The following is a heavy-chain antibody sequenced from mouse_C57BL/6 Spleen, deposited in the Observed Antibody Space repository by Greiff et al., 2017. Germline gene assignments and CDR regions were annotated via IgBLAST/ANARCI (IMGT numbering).Heavy chain of an antibody. CDR1: GFNIQDYY. CDR2: IDPEDGDT. J-gene: IGHJ4*01. CDR3: TTCSIRRRDVDY. V-gene: IGHV14-1*01. Sequence: EVQLQQSGAELVRPGASVKLSCTASGFNIQDYYMHWVKQRPEQGLEWIGRIDPEDGDTEYAPKFQGKATMTADTSSNTAYLQLSSLTSEDTAVYYCTTCSIRRRDVDYWGQGTSVTVSS. D-gene: IGHD1-1*01.